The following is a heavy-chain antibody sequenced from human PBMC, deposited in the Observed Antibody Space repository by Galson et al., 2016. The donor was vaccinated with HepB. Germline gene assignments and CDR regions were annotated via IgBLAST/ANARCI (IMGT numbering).Heavy chain of an antibody. Sequence: SLRLSCAASGFSFSGYAMHWVRQAPGKELEWVTDISHDASRTNYADSVKGRFTISRDNSKNTLFLQMNSLRPEGTALYYCARDGWIASTITFFDSWGQGTLVTVSS. D-gene: IGHD1-14*01. CDR2: ISHDASRT. V-gene: IGHV3-30-3*01. CDR1: GFSFSGYA. CDR3: ARDGWIASTITFFDS. J-gene: IGHJ4*02.